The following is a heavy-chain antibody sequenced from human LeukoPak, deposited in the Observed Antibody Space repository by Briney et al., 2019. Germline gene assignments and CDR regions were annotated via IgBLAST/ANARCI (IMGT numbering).Heavy chain of an antibody. Sequence: QTGGSLRLSCAASGFTFSSYAVSWVRQAPGKGLEWLSAISGSGGSTYYADSVKGRFTISRDNSKNTLYLQMNSLRAADTAVYYCATSLGSVVVTANDYWGQGTLVTVSS. J-gene: IGHJ4*02. V-gene: IGHV3-23*01. CDR3: ATSLGSVVVTANDY. CDR1: GFTFSSYA. D-gene: IGHD2-21*02. CDR2: ISGSGGST.